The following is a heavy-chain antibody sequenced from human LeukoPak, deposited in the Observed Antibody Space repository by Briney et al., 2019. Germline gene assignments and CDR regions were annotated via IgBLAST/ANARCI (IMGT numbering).Heavy chain of an antibody. CDR3: AKEYRHVTDTSGYYLDH. CDR1: GFTVSANY. J-gene: IGHJ4*01. V-gene: IGHV3-66*01. Sequence: PGWSLRLSCAASGFTVSANYVTWVRQAPGKGLEWLSAIYSNGGTSYADSVKDRLTISRDTSKKTLYLQMDSLRPEDTDAYYCAKEYRHVTDTSGYYLDHGGQGTLVTVSS. D-gene: IGHD3-22*01. CDR2: IYSNGGT.